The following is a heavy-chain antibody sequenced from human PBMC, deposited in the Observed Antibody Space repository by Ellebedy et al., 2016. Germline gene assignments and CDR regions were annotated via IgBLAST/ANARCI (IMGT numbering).Heavy chain of an antibody. CDR1: GFTFSSYA. D-gene: IGHD3-10*01. V-gene: IGHV3-23*01. CDR2: ISGSGGST. J-gene: IGHJ4*02. CDR3: ARETWFGELLSVEY. Sequence: GESLKISCAASGFTFSSYAMSWVRQAPGKGLEWVSAISGSGGSTYYADSVKSRFTISRDNSKNTLNLQMNSLKAEDTAVYYCARETWFGELLSVEYWGQGTLVTVSS.